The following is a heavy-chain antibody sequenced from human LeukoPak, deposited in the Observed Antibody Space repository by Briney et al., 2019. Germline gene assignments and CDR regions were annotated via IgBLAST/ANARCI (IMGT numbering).Heavy chain of an antibody. D-gene: IGHD3-9*01. Sequence: PGGSLRLSCAASGFTVSSNYMSWVRQAPGKGLEWVSSISSSSAYIYYADSVKGRFTISRDNANNSLYLQMNSLRAEDTAVYYCARDRDPRYFDWFIDYWGQGTLVTVSS. J-gene: IGHJ4*02. CDR1: GFTVSSNY. V-gene: IGHV3-21*01. CDR2: ISSSSAYI. CDR3: ARDRDPRYFDWFIDY.